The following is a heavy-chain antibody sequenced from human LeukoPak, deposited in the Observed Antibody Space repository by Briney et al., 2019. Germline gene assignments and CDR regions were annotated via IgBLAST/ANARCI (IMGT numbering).Heavy chain of an antibody. D-gene: IGHD3-22*01. Sequence: ASVKVSCKASGYTFTSYGISWVRQAPGQGLEGMGWISAYNGNTNYAQKLQGRVTMTTDTSTSTAYMELRSLRSDDTAVYYCAREITLYYDSSGYDYWGQGTLVTVSS. J-gene: IGHJ4*02. CDR1: GYTFTSYG. CDR2: ISAYNGNT. V-gene: IGHV1-18*01. CDR3: AREITLYYDSSGYDY.